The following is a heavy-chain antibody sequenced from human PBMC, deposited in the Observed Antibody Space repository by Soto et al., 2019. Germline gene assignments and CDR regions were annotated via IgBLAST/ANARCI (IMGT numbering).Heavy chain of an antibody. Sequence: PSETLSLTCTVSGGSISSGDYYWSWIRQPPGKGLEWIGYIYYSGSTYYNPSLKSRVTISVDTSKNQFSLKLSSVTVADTAVYYCARAPNYYGSGSPVVRFDPWGQGTLVTVSS. CDR3: ARAPNYYGSGSPVVRFDP. D-gene: IGHD3-10*01. J-gene: IGHJ5*02. CDR2: IYYSGST. V-gene: IGHV4-30-4*01. CDR1: GGSISSGDYY.